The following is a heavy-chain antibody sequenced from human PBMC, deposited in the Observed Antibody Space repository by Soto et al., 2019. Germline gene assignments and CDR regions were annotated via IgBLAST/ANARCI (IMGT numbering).Heavy chain of an antibody. CDR1: GYTFTGYY. Sequence: ASVKVSCKASGYTFTGYYMHWVRQAPAQGLEWMGWINPNSGGTNYAQKFQGWVTMTRDTSISTAYMELSRLRSDDTAVYYCARALGATTYYDFWSGRSEGGMVVWGQGTMGTVS. CDR3: ARALGATTYYDFWSGRSEGGMVV. CDR2: INPNSGGT. V-gene: IGHV1-2*04. D-gene: IGHD3-3*01. J-gene: IGHJ6*02.